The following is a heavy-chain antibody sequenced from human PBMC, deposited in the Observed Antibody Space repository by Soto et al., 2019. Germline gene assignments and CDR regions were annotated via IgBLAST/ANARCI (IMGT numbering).Heavy chain of an antibody. V-gene: IGHV3-23*01. CDR2: ISGSGGST. D-gene: IGHD3-9*01. CDR3: AKEDPYYDILTGYYYPGFDY. J-gene: IGHJ4*02. Sequence: GGSLRLSCAASGFTFSSYAMSWVRQAPGKGLEWVSAISGSGGSTYYADSVKGRFTISRDNSKNTLYLQMNSLRAEDTAVYYCAKEDPYYDILTGYYYPGFDYWGQGTLVTVSS. CDR1: GFTFSSYA.